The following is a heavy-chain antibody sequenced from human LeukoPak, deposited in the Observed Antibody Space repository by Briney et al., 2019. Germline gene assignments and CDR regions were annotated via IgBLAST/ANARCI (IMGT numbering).Heavy chain of an antibody. CDR3: AKSRTGTTTNYYYYYMDV. CDR1: GYTLTELS. J-gene: IGHJ6*03. D-gene: IGHD1-7*01. V-gene: IGHV1-69*13. CDR2: IIPIFGTA. Sequence: SVKVSCKVSGYTLTELSMHWVRQAPGKGLEWMGGIIPIFGTANYAQKFQGRVTITADESTSTAYMELSSLRSEDTAVYYCAKSRTGTTTNYYYYYMDVWGKGTTVTVSS.